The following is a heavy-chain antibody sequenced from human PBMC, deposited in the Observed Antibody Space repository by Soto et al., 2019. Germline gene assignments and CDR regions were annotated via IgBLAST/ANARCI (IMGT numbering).Heavy chain of an antibody. CDR2: IYPGDSDT. Sequence: GESLKISCKGSGYSFTSYWIGWVRQMPGKGLEWMGIIYPGDSDTRYSPSFKGQVTISADKSISTAYLQWSSLKASDTAMYYCARLSGDSGSPRGFDPWGQGTLVTVSS. CDR3: ARLSGDSGSPRGFDP. J-gene: IGHJ5*02. CDR1: GYSFTSYW. D-gene: IGHD1-26*01. V-gene: IGHV5-51*01.